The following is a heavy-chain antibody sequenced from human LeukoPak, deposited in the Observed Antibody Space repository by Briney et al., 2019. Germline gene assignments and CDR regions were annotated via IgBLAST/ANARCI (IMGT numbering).Heavy chain of an antibody. J-gene: IGHJ3*02. CDR3: VREVYFYDDSAMEGGFDI. V-gene: IGHV3-74*01. CDR1: GFTFSNYW. Sequence: GGSLRLSCEASGFTFSNYWMHWVRQVPGKGLVWVSRINSDESRTNYADSVEGRFTISRDNSKNTLHLQMNSLRAEDTAVYYCVREVYFYDDSAMEGGFDIWGHGTVVTVSS. CDR2: INSDESRT. D-gene: IGHD3-22*01.